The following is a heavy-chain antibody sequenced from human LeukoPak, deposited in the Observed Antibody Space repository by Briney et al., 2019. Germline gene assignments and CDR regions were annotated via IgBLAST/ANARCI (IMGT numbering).Heavy chain of an antibody. CDR3: ARDRYYDSSGTNPGERALEI. Sequence: ASVKVSCKTSGYPFVAYYIHWVRQAPGQGLEWMARINPNGAVTKIAQKFQGRITVSRDTSVTTAYMELGGLISDDTALYYCARDRYYDSSGTNPGERALEIWGQGTMITVSS. J-gene: IGHJ3*02. V-gene: IGHV1-2*02. D-gene: IGHD3-22*01. CDR1: GYPFVAYY. CDR2: INPNGAVT.